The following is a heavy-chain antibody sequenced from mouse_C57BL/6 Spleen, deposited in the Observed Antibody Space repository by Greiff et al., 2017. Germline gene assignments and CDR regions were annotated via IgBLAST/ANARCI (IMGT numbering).Heavy chain of an antibody. CDR3: VRRGSNYAMDY. CDR2: IRSKSNNYAT. V-gene: IGHV10-1*01. D-gene: IGHD1-1*01. Sequence: EADGGLVQPKGSLKLSCAASGFSFNTYDMNWVRQAPGKGLEWVARIRSKSNNYATDYADSVKDRFTISRDDSESMLYLQMNNLKTEDTAMDYCVRRGSNYAMDYWGQGTSVTVSS. J-gene: IGHJ4*01. CDR1: GFSFNTYD.